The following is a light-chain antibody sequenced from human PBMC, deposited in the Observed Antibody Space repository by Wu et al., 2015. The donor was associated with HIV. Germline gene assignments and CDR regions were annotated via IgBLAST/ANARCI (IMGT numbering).Light chain of an antibody. J-gene: IGKJ2*01. CDR2: APS. V-gene: IGKV1-9*01. Sequence: DIQLTQSPSFLSASVGDRVTITCRASQDLTSRLAWYQQKPGRAPNLLIYAPSTLQSGAPSRFSGSGSTTEFTLTISGLQPEDFVIYFCQQLKSYPLTFGQGTKLEIK. CDR1: QDLTSR. CDR3: QQLKSYPLT.